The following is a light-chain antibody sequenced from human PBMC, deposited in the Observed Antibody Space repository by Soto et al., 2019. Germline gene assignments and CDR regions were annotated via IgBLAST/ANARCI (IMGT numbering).Light chain of an antibody. CDR2: EVN. CDR1: SSDVGGYNY. Sequence: QSVLTQPASVSGSPGQSITISCTGTSSDVGGYNYVSWYQQYTGTAPRVMIYEVNNRPSGVSHRFSGSKSGNTASLTISGLQAEDEADYYCSSYTSTSTFNFVFGTGTKLTVL. J-gene: IGLJ1*01. CDR3: SSYTSTSTFNFV. V-gene: IGLV2-14*01.